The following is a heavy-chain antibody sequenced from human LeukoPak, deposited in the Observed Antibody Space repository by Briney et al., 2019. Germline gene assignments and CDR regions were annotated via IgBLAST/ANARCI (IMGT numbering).Heavy chain of an antibody. CDR1: GGSISSYY. D-gene: IGHD5-18*01. J-gene: IGHJ4*02. V-gene: IGHV4-59*01. CDR2: IYYSVST. Sequence: SETLSLTCTVSGGSISSYYWSWIRQPPGKGLEWIGYIYYSVSTNYNPSLKSRVTISVDTSKNQFSLKLRSVTAADTAVYYCARAPPSYGYWGYFDYWGQGTLVTVSS. CDR3: ARAPPSYGYWGYFDY.